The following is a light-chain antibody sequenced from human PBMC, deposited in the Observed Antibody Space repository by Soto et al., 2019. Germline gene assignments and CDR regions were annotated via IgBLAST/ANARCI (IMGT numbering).Light chain of an antibody. CDR3: QQTYTIPWT. J-gene: IGKJ1*01. CDR1: QSISNY. V-gene: IGKV1-39*01. CDR2: SAT. Sequence: DIQGTQSTSSLSPSVGDRGTITCRASQSISNYLTWYQHKPGKAAKLLIYSATVLQSGVPSRFSGSGSGTDFTLTISRLQPEDSATYYCQQTYTIPWTFGQGTKVDIK.